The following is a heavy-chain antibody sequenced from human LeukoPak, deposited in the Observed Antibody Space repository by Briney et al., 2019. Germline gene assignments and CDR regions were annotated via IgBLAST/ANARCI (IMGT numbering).Heavy chain of an antibody. J-gene: IGHJ4*02. CDR2: IKQDGSEK. CDR3: ARDLEMATIDYFDY. D-gene: IGHD5-24*01. Sequence: PGGSLRLSCAASGFTFSSYWMSWVRQAPGKGLEWVANIKQDGSEKYYVDSVKGRFTISRDNAKNSLYLQMNSLRAEDTAVYYCARDLEMATIDYFDYWGQGTLVTVSS. V-gene: IGHV3-7*01. CDR1: GFTFSSYW.